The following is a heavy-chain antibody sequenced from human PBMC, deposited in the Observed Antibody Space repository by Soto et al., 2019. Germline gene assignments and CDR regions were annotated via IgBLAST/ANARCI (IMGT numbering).Heavy chain of an antibody. D-gene: IGHD3-9*01. CDR1: GFMFNDLA. CDR2: ISYDGNHK. J-gene: IGHJ4*02. V-gene: IGHV3-30*18. Sequence: GGSLRLSCAASGFMFNDLAMHWVRQAPGKGLEWVAIISYDGNHKYYGDSVKGRFTISRDNSKNTLYLQMNSLRTEDTAVYYCAKVLLVKRGWDFGSGGQGTRVTVPS. CDR3: AKVLLVKRGWDFGS.